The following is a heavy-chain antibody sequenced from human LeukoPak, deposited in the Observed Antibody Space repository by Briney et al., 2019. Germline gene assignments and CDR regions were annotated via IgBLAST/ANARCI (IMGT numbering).Heavy chain of an antibody. D-gene: IGHD5-18*01. V-gene: IGHV4-39*01. Sequence: SETLSLTCSVSGGSISSGSYHWGWIRQPPGQGLEWIGSIYYTGNTYYNPSLKSRLTISVDTSKNLFSLKLNSVTATDTAVYYCARWGPYGYTYGWSDYWGQGALITVSS. CDR1: GGSISSGSYH. J-gene: IGHJ4*02. CDR3: ARWGPYGYTYGWSDY. CDR2: IYYTGNT.